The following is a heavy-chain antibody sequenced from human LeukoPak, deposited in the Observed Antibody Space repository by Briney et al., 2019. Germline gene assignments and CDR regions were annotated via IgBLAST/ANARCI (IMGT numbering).Heavy chain of an antibody. Sequence: SVKVSCKASGYTFTSYGISWVRQAPGQGLEWMGGIIPIFGTANYAQKFQGRVTITADESTSTAYMELSSLRSEDTAVYYCARAGSSDYYYYYMDVWGKGTTVTVSS. V-gene: IGHV1-69*13. CDR3: ARAGSSDYYYYYMDV. D-gene: IGHD6-13*01. CDR2: IIPIFGTA. CDR1: GYTFTSYG. J-gene: IGHJ6*03.